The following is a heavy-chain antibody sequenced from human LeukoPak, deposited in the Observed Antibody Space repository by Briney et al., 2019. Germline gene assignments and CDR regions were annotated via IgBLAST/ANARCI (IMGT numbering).Heavy chain of an antibody. CDR2: IYHSGST. D-gene: IGHD2-2*01. Sequence: SETLSLTCTVSGGSISSYYWSWIRQPSGKGLEWIGYIYHSGSTYYNPSLKSRVTISVDRSKNQFSLKLSSVTAADTAVYYCARAPCSSTSCFELDYWGQGTLVTVFS. CDR3: ARAPCSSTSCFELDY. CDR1: GGSISSYY. V-gene: IGHV4-59*12. J-gene: IGHJ4*02.